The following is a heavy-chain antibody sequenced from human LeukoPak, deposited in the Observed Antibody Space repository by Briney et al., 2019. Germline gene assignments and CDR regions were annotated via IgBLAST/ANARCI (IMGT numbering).Heavy chain of an antibody. J-gene: IGHJ5*02. Sequence: GGSLRLSCAASGFTVSSNYMSWVRQAPGKGLEWVSVIYSGGSTYYADSVKGRFTISRDNSKNTLYLQMNSLRAEDTAVYYCAKDRHYYDSSGYPNWFDPWGQGTLVTVSS. CDR2: IYSGGST. V-gene: IGHV3-53*01. CDR3: AKDRHYYDSSGYPNWFDP. D-gene: IGHD3-22*01. CDR1: GFTVSSNY.